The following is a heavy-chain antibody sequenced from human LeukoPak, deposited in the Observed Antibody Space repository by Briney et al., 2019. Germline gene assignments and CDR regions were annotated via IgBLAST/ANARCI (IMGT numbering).Heavy chain of an antibody. Sequence: PGGSLRLSCAASGFTFSGSTIHWVRQASGKGLEWVGRVGNKASSYATAYAASVKGRFTISRDDSKNTAYLQMNSLKTEDTAVYYCTRSLNWIREYWGQGTLVTVSS. D-gene: IGHD1-20*01. J-gene: IGHJ4*02. CDR3: TRSLNWIREY. CDR1: GFTFSGST. V-gene: IGHV3-73*01. CDR2: VGNKASSYAT.